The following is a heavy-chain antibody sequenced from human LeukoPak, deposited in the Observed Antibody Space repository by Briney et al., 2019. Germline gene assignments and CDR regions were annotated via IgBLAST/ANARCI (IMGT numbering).Heavy chain of an antibody. CDR2: FSGGGGGT. CDR3: AKALVTAGTGLGYFDY. D-gene: IGHD6-13*01. J-gene: IGHJ4*02. V-gene: IGHV3-23*01. CDR1: GFTFSYYS. Sequence: GGSLRLSCAASGFTFSYYSMHWVRQAPGKGPEWVSGFSGGGGGTYYADSVKGRFTISRDNSKNTLYLQMNSLRAEDTAIYYCAKALVTAGTGLGYFDYWGQGTLVTVSS.